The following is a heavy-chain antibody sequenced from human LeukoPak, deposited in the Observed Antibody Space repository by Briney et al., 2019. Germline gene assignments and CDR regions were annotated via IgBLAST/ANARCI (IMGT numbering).Heavy chain of an antibody. Sequence: PSETLSLTCAVYGGSFSGYYWSWIRLPPGKGLEWIGEINHSGSTNYNPSLKSRVTISVDTSKNQFSLKLSSVTAADTAVYYCSRGSVIAISYWGQGTLVTVSS. CDR1: GGSFSGYY. CDR2: INHSGST. D-gene: IGHD2-21*01. CDR3: SRGSVIAISY. J-gene: IGHJ4*02. V-gene: IGHV4-34*01.